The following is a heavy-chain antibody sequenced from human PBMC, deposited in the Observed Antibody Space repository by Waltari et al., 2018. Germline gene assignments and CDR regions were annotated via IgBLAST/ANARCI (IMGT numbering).Heavy chain of an antibody. Sequence: EVQLLASGGGLVQPGGSLRLSCAASGFTFSSYSITWVRQAPGKGLECVSYISKTITTIHYADSVKGRFTISRDNAKNSVYLQMNSLRDEDTAMYYCTRGFASGIHDYWGQGTLVTVSS. CDR3: TRGFASGIHDY. J-gene: IGHJ4*02. CDR1: GFTFSSYS. V-gene: IGHV3-48*02. D-gene: IGHD3-10*01. CDR2: ISKTITTI.